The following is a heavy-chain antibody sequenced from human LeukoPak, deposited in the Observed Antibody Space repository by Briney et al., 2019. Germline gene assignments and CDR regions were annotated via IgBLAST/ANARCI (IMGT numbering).Heavy chain of an antibody. CDR2: LYWDDDN. D-gene: IGHD3-22*01. CDR3: AHSSCSGYYPHEYFQH. CDR1: GFSLSTSGVG. J-gene: IGHJ1*01. V-gene: IGHV2-5*02. Sequence: SGPTQVKPTQTLTLTCTFSGFSLSTSGVGVGWLRQPPGKALEWLALLYWDDDNRYSPSLRSRLTVTEDTSKNQVILTMTNMDPVDTATYYCAHSSCSGYYPHEYFQHWGQGTLVTVSS.